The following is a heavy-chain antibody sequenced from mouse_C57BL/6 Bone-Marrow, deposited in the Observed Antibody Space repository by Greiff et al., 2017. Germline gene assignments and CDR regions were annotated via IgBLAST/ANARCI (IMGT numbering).Heavy chain of an antibody. D-gene: IGHD2-4*01. CDR3: ARPWPHYDYDVWDWYFDV. V-gene: IGHV5-12*01. CDR1: GFTFSDYY. Sequence: EVKLVESGGGLVQPGGSLKLSCAASGFTFSDYYMYWVRQTPEKRLEWVAYISNGGGSTYYPDTVKGRFTISRDNAKNTLYLQMSRLKSEDTAMCDWARPWPHYDYDVWDWYFDVWGRGTTVTVSS. CDR2: ISNGGGST. J-gene: IGHJ1*03.